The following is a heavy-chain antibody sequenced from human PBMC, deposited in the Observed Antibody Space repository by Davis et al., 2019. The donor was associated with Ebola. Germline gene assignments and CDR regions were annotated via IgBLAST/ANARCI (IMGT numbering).Heavy chain of an antibody. Sequence: PSETLSLTCAVYGGSFSGYYWSWIRQSPGKGLEWIGEINHSGSTNYNPSLKSRVTISVDTSKNQFSLKLSSVTAADTAVYYCARGGRRWLQLRSDAFHIWGQGTMVTVSS. D-gene: IGHD5-24*01. CDR3: ARGGRRWLQLRSDAFHI. CDR2: INHSGST. J-gene: IGHJ3*02. V-gene: IGHV4-34*01. CDR1: GGSFSGYY.